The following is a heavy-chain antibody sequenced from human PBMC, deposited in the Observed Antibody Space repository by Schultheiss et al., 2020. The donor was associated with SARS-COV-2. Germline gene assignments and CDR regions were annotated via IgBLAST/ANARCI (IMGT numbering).Heavy chain of an antibody. V-gene: IGHV3-23*01. CDR3: ARGPLSRRREHLNWFDP. J-gene: IGHJ5*02. CDR1: GFTFSSYS. CDR2: ISGSGGST. Sequence: GGSLRLSCAASGFTFSSYSMNWVRQAPGKGLEWVSAISGSGGSTYYADSVKGRFTISRDNSKNTLYLQTNSLRAEDTAVYYCARGPLSRRREHLNWFDPWGQGTLVTVSS. D-gene: IGHD2-2*01.